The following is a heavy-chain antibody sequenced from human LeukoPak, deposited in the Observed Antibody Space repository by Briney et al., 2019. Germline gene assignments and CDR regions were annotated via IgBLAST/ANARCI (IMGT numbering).Heavy chain of an antibody. D-gene: IGHD3-10*01. CDR3: AKMETEMDWGLTYPRLDY. CDR2: ISYDGSNK. Sequence: PGGSLRLSCAASGFSFNNYGMNWVRQAPGKGLEWVALISYDGSNKYFADSVKGRFTISRDNSKNTLYLQMNSLRAEDAAVYYCAKMETEMDWGLTYPRLDYWGQGALVTVSS. CDR1: GFSFNNYG. J-gene: IGHJ4*02. V-gene: IGHV3-30*18.